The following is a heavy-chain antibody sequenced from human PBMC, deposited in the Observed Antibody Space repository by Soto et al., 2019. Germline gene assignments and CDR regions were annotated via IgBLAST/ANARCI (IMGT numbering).Heavy chain of an antibody. CDR2: ISANTDYA. CDR1: GFPFSNYA. J-gene: IGHJ4*02. CDR3: AKVPSQYIWGSYLRYYDY. D-gene: IGHD3-16*02. V-gene: IGHV3-23*01. Sequence: EVQILESGGGLVQPGGSLRLSCAASGFPFSNYAMTWVRQAPGKGLEWVSAISANTDYAYYADSVKDRFTISRDNSKNTLYLRMDSLRAEYTAVYYCAKVPSQYIWGSYLRYYDYWGQGTLVTVSS.